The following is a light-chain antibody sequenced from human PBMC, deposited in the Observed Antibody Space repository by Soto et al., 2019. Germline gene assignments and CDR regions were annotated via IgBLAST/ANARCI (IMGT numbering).Light chain of an antibody. V-gene: IGKV1-5*01. CDR3: QQYNNYWT. CDR1: QSISSW. J-gene: IGKJ1*01. Sequence: DIQMTRSPSTLSASVADRVSITFRASQSISSWLAWYQQKPGKAPKLLIYDASSLESGVPSRFSGSGSATEFTLTISSLQPDDFATYYCQQYNNYWTFGQGTKVDIK. CDR2: DAS.